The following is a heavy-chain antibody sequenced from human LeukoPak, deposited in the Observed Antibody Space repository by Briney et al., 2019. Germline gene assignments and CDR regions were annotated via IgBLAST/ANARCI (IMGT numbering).Heavy chain of an antibody. V-gene: IGHV3-9*03. J-gene: IGHJ2*01. CDR3: AKDSGATPYWYFDL. Sequence: GGSLRLSCAASGFTFDDYAMHWVRRAPGKGLEWVSGISWNSGSIGYADSVKGRFTISRDNAKNSLYLQMNSLRAEDMALYYCAKDSGATPYWYFDLWGRGTLVTVSS. D-gene: IGHD4/OR15-4a*01. CDR2: ISWNSGSI. CDR1: GFTFDDYA.